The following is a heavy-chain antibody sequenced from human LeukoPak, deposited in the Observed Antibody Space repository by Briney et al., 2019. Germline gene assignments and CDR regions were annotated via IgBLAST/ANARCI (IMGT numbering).Heavy chain of an antibody. CDR2: IIPILGIA. D-gene: IGHD3-10*01. J-gene: IGHJ6*01. V-gene: IGHV1-69*04. CDR1: GGTFSSYA. CDR3: ASDTPPSGSTTADIYYYYYYGMDV. Sequence: ASVKVSCKASGGTFSSYAISWVRQAPGQGLEWMGRIIPILGIANYAQMFEGRVTITADKSTSTAYMELSSLRSEDTAVYYCASDTPPSGSTTADIYYYYYYGMDVGRE.